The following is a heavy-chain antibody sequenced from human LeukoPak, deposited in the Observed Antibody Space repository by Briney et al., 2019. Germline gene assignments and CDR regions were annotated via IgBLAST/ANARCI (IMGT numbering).Heavy chain of an antibody. V-gene: IGHV3-23*01. D-gene: IGHD3-3*01. CDR3: AREAYIGGGVVIILDV. J-gene: IGHJ6*04. CDR1: GFTFSSYA. Sequence: GGSLRLSCAASGFTFSSYAMSWVRQAPGKGLGWVSAISGSGGSTYYADSVKGRFTISRDNAKNSLYLQMNSLRAEDTAVYYCAREAYIGGGVVIILDVWGKGTTVTVSS. CDR2: ISGSGGST.